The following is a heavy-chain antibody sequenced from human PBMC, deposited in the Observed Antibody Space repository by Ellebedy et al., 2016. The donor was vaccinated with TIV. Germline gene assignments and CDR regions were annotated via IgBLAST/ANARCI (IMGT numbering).Heavy chain of an antibody. J-gene: IGHJ4*02. CDR2: INPSGGST. CDR1: GYTFTSYY. D-gene: IGHD2-2*01. V-gene: IGHV1-46*04. Sequence: AASVKVSCKASGYTFTSYYMHWVRQAPGQGLEWMGIINPSGGSTSYAQKLQGRVTMTTDTSTDTAYMELRSLRSEDTAVYYCARGVVPAAMVNWGQGTLVTVSS. CDR3: ARGVVPAAMVN.